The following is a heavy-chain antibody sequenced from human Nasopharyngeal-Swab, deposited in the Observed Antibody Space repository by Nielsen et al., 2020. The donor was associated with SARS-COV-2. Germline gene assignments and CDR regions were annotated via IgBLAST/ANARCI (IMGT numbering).Heavy chain of an antibody. CDR3: ARGLSYGSGSYYSYYYYMDV. V-gene: IGHV4-34*01. J-gene: IGHJ6*03. Sequence: SETLSLTCAAYGGSFSGYYWSWIRQPPGKGLEWIGEINHSGSTNYNPSLKSRVTISVDTSKNQFSLKLSSVTAADTAVYYCARGLSYGSGSYYSYYYYMDVWGKGTTVTVSS. D-gene: IGHD3-10*01. CDR2: INHSGST. CDR1: GGSFSGYY.